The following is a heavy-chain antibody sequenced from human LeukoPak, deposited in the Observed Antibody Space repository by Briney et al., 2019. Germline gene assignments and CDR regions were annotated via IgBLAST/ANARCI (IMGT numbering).Heavy chain of an antibody. CDR2: IWYDGSNK. J-gene: IGHJ4*02. CDR3: AKVAYYYDSSGYDEFDY. D-gene: IGHD3-22*01. CDR1: GFTFSSYG. V-gene: IGHV3-33*06. Sequence: GGSLRLSCAASGFTFSSYGMHWVRQAPGKGLEWVAVIWYDGSNKYYADSVKGRFTISRDNSKNTLYLQMNSLRAEDTAVYYCAKVAYYYDSSGYDEFDYWGQGTLVTVSS.